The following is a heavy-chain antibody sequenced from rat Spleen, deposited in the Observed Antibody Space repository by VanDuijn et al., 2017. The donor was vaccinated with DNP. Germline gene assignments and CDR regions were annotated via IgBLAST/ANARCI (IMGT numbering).Heavy chain of an antibody. CDR1: GFTFSDYN. Sequence: EVQLVESGGDLVQPGRSLKLSCAASGFTFSDYNMAWVRQAPTKGLEWVTSISPSGGGTYYPNSVKGRFTISRDNSNRTLYLQMDSLRSEDTATYYCTTWGGPLYWGQRVMVTVSS. CDR2: ISPSGGGT. D-gene: IGHD3-1*01. V-gene: IGHV5S23*01. CDR3: TTWGGPLY. J-gene: IGHJ2*01.